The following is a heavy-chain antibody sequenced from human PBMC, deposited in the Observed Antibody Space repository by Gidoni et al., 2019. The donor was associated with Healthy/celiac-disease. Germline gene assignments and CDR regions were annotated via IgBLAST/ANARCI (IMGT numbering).Heavy chain of an antibody. J-gene: IGHJ6*02. Sequence: QVQLVQSGAEVKKPGSSVKVSCKAFGGTFSSYAISWVRQAPGQGLEWMGGIIPIFGTANYAQKFQGRVTITADESTSTAYMELSSLRSEDTAVYYCARDRGVVVPAANDNYYYYGMDVWGQGTTVTVSS. CDR2: IIPIFGTA. V-gene: IGHV1-69*01. CDR3: ARDRGVVVPAANDNYYYYGMDV. D-gene: IGHD2-2*01. CDR1: GGTFSSYA.